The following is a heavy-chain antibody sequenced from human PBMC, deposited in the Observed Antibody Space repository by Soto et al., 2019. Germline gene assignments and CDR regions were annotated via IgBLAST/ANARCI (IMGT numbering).Heavy chain of an antibody. D-gene: IGHD6-13*01. Sequence: EVQLLESGGGLVQPGGSLRLSCAASGFTFSSYAMSWVRQAPGKGLEWVSAISGSGGSTYYADSVKGRLTISRDNSKNTLYLQMNSLRAEDTAVYYCAKDDSAAGWKGWLDYWGQGTLVTVSS. CDR2: ISGSGGST. J-gene: IGHJ4*02. V-gene: IGHV3-23*01. CDR1: GFTFSSYA. CDR3: AKDDSAAGWKGWLDY.